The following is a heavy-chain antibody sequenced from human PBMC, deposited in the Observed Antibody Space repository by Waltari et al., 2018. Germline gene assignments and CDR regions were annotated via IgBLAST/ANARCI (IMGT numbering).Heavy chain of an antibody. V-gene: IGHV3-23*01. Sequence: EVQLLASGGGLVQPAGSLRLSCADSGFSFSTYDMAWGRQAPGKGLEWVSGIRNSGGNTYYGDSVKGRFAISRDNSRNTLHLQMNGLRAEDTAIYYCTSWRVVAGTGWFDSWGQGTLVTVSS. CDR2: IRNSGGNT. CDR1: GFSFSTYD. D-gene: IGHD2-15*01. CDR3: TSWRVVAGTGWFDS. J-gene: IGHJ5*01.